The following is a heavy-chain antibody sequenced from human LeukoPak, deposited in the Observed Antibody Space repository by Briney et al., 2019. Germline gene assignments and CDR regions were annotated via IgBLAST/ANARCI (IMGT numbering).Heavy chain of an antibody. Sequence: KTSETLSLTCTVSGGSISSYYWSWIRQPPGKGLEWIGYIYYSGSTNYNPSLKSRVTISVDTSKNQFSLKLSSVTAADTAVYYCTRARSSGWGHNFDYWGQGTLVTVSS. CDR3: TRARSSGWGHNFDY. D-gene: IGHD6-19*01. J-gene: IGHJ4*02. CDR1: GGSISSYY. CDR2: IYYSGST. V-gene: IGHV4-59*01.